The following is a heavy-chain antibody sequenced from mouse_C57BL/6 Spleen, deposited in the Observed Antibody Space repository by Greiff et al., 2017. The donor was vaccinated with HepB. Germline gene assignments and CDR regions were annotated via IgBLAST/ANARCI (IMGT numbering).Heavy chain of an antibody. V-gene: IGHV1-64*01. Sequence: QVQLQQPGAELVKPGASVKLSCKASGYTFTSYWMHWVKQRPGQGLEWIGMIHPNSGSTNYNEKFKSKATLTVDKSSSTAYMQLSSLTSEDSAVYYCARDSSGYYAMDYWGQGTSGTVSS. D-gene: IGHD3-2*02. CDR2: IHPNSGST. CDR3: ARDSSGYYAMDY. J-gene: IGHJ4*01. CDR1: GYTFTSYW.